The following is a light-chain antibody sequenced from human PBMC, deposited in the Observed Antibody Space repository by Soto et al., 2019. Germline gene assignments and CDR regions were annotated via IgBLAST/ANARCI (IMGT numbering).Light chain of an antibody. CDR1: QSVRSN. V-gene: IGKV3-20*01. Sequence: PGERATLSCRASQSVRSNLAWYQQKPGQAPRLLMYDASTRATGIPARFSGSGSGTDFTLTISRLEPEDFAVYYCQQYGSSGTFGQGTKVDIK. CDR2: DAS. J-gene: IGKJ1*01. CDR3: QQYGSSGT.